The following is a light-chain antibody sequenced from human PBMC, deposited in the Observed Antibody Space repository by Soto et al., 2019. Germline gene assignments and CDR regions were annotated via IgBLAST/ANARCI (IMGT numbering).Light chain of an antibody. V-gene: IGLV2-8*01. CDR2: EVN. J-gene: IGLJ2*01. Sequence: QSALTQPASVSGSPGQSITISCTGTSSDVGGYNYVSWYQQHPGKAPKLMISEVNERPAGVPDRFSGSKSDNTASLTVSGLQTEDEADYYCSSYAGSNNLIFGGGTKLTVL. CDR1: SSDVGGYNY. CDR3: SSYAGSNNLI.